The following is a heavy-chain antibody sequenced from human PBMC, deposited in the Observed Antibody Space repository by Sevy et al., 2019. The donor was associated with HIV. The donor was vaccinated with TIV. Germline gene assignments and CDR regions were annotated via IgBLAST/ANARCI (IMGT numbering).Heavy chain of an antibody. Sequence: SETLSLTCTVSGDSINNGDYYWSWIRQHPGKGLEWIGKIYYTGTTYYYPSLKSRLRISVERSENTLSLSLRSVTAADTAVYYCARTTVTTLSSARNNWFDPWGQGTLVTVSS. J-gene: IGHJ5*02. D-gene: IGHD4-4*01. V-gene: IGHV4-31*03. CDR1: GDSINNGDYY. CDR3: ARTTVTTLSSARNNWFDP. CDR2: IYYTGTT.